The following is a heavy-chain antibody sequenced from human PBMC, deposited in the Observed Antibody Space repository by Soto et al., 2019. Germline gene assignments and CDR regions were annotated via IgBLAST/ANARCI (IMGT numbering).Heavy chain of an antibody. CDR2: IIPFHNPS. CDR3: ATLRAQNDH. CDR1: GDVFSTDT. D-gene: IGHD2-21*01. J-gene: IGHJ5*02. Sequence: QVVLLQSGADVKEPGSSVNISCKTFGDVFSTDTINWVRQAPGQGLLWMGSIIPFHNPSNIEPTFMDRLSVTADESTGTAYPNLPNLTRQATAIYFCATLRAQNDHWGPGTRQTVSS. V-gene: IGHV1-69*11.